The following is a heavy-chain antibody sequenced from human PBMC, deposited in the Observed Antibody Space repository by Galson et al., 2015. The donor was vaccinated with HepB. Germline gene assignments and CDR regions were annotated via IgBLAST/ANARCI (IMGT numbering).Heavy chain of an antibody. CDR3: ARELDAKPYTSSSDY. CDR1: GFTFSRYW. J-gene: IGHJ4*02. Sequence: SLRLSCAASGFTFSRYWMSWVRQAPGKGLERVANIKQDGSQKYYIDSVKGRFTITRDNAKNSLHLQMNSLRADDTAVYYCARELDAKPYTSSSDYWGQGTLVTVSS. V-gene: IGHV3-7*03. D-gene: IGHD6-6*01. CDR2: IKQDGSQK.